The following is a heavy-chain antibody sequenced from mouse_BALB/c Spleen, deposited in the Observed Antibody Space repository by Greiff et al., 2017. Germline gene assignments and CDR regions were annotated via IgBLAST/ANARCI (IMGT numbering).Heavy chain of an antibody. CDR3: ARKGNRHDGWFAY. Sequence: QVQLKQSGPGLVQPSQSLSITCTVSGFSLTSYGVHWVRQSPGKGLEWLGVIWSGGSTDYNAAFISRLSISKDNSKSQVFFKMNSLQADDTAIYYCARKGNRHDGWFAYWGQGTLVTVSA. CDR1: GFSLTSYG. CDR2: IWSGGST. D-gene: IGHD2-14*01. V-gene: IGHV2-4-1*01. J-gene: IGHJ3*01.